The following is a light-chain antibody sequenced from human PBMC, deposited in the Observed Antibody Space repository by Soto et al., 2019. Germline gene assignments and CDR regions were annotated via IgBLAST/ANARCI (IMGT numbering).Light chain of an antibody. CDR2: DVT. CDR3: TSYTTSSTLV. V-gene: IGLV2-14*01. Sequence: QSALTQPASVSGSPGQSITISCTGTSSDIGTYNSVSWYQQHAGKVPKLMIYDVTNRPSGVSDRFSGSKSGNTASLTISGLQAEDEADYYCTSYTTSSTLVFGGGTKRPS. J-gene: IGLJ2*01. CDR1: SSDIGTYNS.